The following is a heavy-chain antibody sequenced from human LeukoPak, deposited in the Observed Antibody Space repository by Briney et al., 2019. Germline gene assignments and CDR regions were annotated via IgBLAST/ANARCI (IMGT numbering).Heavy chain of an antibody. CDR2: IKPDGSEK. D-gene: IGHD3-10*01. Sequence: PGGSLRLSRTTSGFNFRAYWMAWVRQAPGKGLEWVANIKPDGSEKYYVDSVKGRFTISRDNAKNSLYLQMNSLRAEDTAVYYCAKDYSMVRGTTIFDYWGQGTLVTVSS. J-gene: IGHJ4*02. CDR3: AKDYSMVRGTTIFDY. CDR1: GFNFRAYW. V-gene: IGHV3-7*03.